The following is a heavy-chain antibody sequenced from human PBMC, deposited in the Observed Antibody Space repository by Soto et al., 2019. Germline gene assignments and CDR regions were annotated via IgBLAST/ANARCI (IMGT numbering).Heavy chain of an antibody. V-gene: IGHV4-30-2*01. CDR2: IYHSGST. CDR1: GGSISSGGYX. CDR3: ARGRGYSYGVDEYYFDY. Sequence: SQPLSLTCAVSGGSISSGGYXRSWIRQPPGKGLEWIGYIYHSGSTYYNPSLKRRVTISVDRAKNQFSLKLSSVTAADTAVYYCARGRGYSYGVDEYYFDYWGQGSLVTVSS. D-gene: IGHD5-18*01. J-gene: IGHJ4*02.